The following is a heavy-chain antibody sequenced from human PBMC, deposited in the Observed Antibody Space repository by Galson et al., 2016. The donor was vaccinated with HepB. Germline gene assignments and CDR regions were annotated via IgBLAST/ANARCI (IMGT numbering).Heavy chain of an antibody. V-gene: IGHV3-74*01. CDR3: VRGTNDWTGIDY. D-gene: IGHD3-9*01. CDR2: MNSYGSSI. Sequence: SLRLSCAASGFTFSSYWMHWVRQAPGKGLVWVSRMNSYGSSIGYGDSVKGRFTISRDNAKNTLYLQMNSLRGEDTAVYYCVRGTNDWTGIDYWGQGTLVAVSS. J-gene: IGHJ4*02. CDR1: GFTFSSYW.